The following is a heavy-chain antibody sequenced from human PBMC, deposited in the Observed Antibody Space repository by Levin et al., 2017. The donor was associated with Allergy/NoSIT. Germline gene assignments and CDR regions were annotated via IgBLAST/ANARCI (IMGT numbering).Heavy chain of an antibody. CDR2: VYYSGSA. D-gene: IGHD2/OR15-2a*01. Sequence: SETLSLTCSVSGGGSISTSSYFWAWIRQPPGKGLEYIGNVYYSGSAYYNPSLKTRLTISVDTSKNQFSLRLNSVTAADTAVYYCAGEPNSPYYYYYGLDVWGQGTTVTVSS. CDR1: GGGSISTSSYF. V-gene: IGHV4-39*07. J-gene: IGHJ6*02. CDR3: AGEPNSPYYYYYGLDV.